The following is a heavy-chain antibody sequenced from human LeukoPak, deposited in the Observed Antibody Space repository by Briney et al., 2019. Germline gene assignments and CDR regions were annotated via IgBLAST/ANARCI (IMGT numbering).Heavy chain of an antibody. CDR1: GGSFSGYY. CDR2: INHSGST. CDR3: ARGEIYDILTGYANDAFDI. J-gene: IGHJ3*02. D-gene: IGHD3-9*01. Sequence: PSETLSLTCAVYGGSFSGYYWSWIRQPPGKGLEWIGEINHSGSTNYNPSLKSRVTISVDTSKNQFSLKLSSVTAADTAVYYCARGEIYDILTGYANDAFDIWGQGTMVTVSS. V-gene: IGHV4-34*01.